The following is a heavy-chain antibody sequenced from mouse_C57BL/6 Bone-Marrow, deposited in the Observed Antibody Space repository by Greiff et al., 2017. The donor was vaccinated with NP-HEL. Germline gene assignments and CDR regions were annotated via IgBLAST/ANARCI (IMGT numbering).Heavy chain of an antibody. CDR3: ARDEYYGSRYFDY. J-gene: IGHJ2*01. CDR1: GFTFSSYA. V-gene: IGHV5-4*01. Sequence: EVKLMESGGGLVKPGGSLKLSCAASGFTFSSYAMSWVRQTPEKRLEWVATISDGGSYTYYPDNVKGRFTIYRDNAKNNLYLQMSHLKSEDTAMYYCARDEYYGSRYFDYWGQGTTLTVSS. CDR2: ISDGGSYT. D-gene: IGHD1-1*01.